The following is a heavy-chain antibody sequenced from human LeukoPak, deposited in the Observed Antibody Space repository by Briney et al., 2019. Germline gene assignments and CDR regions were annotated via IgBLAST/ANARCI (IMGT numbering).Heavy chain of an antibody. J-gene: IGHJ4*02. V-gene: IGHV3-23*01. CDR3: AKGPPIAVAGTAGGY. Sequence: GGSLRLSCAASGSTFSSYAMSWVRQAPGKGLEWVSAISGSGGSTYYADSVKGRFTISRDNSKNTLYLQMNSLRAEDSAVYYCAKGPPIAVAGTAGGYWGQGTLVTVSS. CDR2: ISGSGGST. D-gene: IGHD6-19*01. CDR1: GSTFSSYA.